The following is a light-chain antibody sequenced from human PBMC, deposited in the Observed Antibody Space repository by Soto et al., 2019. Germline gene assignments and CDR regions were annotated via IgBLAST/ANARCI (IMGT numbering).Light chain of an antibody. CDR2: DAS. Sequence: TQSQATLSLSPGERAPLSGLASQSVSSYLAWYQQKPGQAPRLLIYDASNRATGIPARFSGSASGTEFTLTISSLQSEDFAVYYCLQYDGWHRTFGQGTKVDIK. CDR3: LQYDGWHRT. J-gene: IGKJ1*01. V-gene: IGKV3D-15*01. CDR1: QSVSSY.